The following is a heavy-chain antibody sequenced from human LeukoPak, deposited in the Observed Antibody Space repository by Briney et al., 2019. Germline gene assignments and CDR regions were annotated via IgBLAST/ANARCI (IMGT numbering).Heavy chain of an antibody. D-gene: IGHD3-22*01. CDR1: GGSISSSSYY. Sequence: SETLSLTCTVSGGSISSSSYYWGWIRQPPGKGLEWIGSIYYSGSTYYNPSLKSRVTISVDTSKNQFSLKLSSVTAADTAVYYCARSDSSGLSFDYWGQGTLVTVSS. CDR3: ARSDSSGLSFDY. J-gene: IGHJ4*02. V-gene: IGHV4-39*07. CDR2: IYYSGST.